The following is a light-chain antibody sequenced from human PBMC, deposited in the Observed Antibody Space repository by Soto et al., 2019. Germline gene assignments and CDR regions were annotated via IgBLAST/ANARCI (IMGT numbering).Light chain of an antibody. CDR2: WAS. J-gene: IGKJ2*01. CDR3: QQYYITPYT. CDR1: QSVLYSSNNKSY. Sequence: DIVMTQFPDSLTVPLGERATINCKSSQSVLYSSNNKSYLAWYQHKPGPPPKVLIYWASTREAGVPVRCSGSGSGTDFTITISSLQADDVALYYCQQYYITPYTFGQGTKLEIK. V-gene: IGKV4-1*01.